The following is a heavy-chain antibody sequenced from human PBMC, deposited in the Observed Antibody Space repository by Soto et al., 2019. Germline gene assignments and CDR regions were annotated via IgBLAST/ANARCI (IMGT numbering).Heavy chain of an antibody. V-gene: IGHV4-39*01. D-gene: IGHD1-26*01. CDR1: GGSITSSGYY. CDR2: ISYTGST. J-gene: IGHJ4*02. Sequence: SETLSLTCTVSGGSITSSGYYWGYIRQPPGQGLEWIASISYTGSTYYNPSLKSRVTISRDTSKNQFSLDLSSVTAADTAVYYCMRDSGNYRTSNWGQGILVTVSS. CDR3: MRDSGNYRTSN.